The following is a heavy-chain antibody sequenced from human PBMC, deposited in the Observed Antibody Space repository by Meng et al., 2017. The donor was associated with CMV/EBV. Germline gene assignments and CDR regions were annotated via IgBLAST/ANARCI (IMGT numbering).Heavy chain of an antibody. CDR3: AGGPTYYYYYGMDV. V-gene: IGHV4-34*01. CDR1: GGSFSGYY. CDR2: INHSGST. Sequence: GSLRLSCAVYGGSFSGYYWSWIRQPPGKGLEWIGEINHSGSTNYNPSLKSRVTISVDTSKNQFSLKLSSVTAADTAVYYCAGGPTYYYYYGMDVWGQGTTVTVSS. J-gene: IGHJ6*02.